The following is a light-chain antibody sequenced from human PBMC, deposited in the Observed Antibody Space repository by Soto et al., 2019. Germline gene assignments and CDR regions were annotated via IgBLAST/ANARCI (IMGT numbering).Light chain of an antibody. CDR2: EDS. CDR3: QAWDTNTDVV. J-gene: IGLJ2*01. V-gene: IGLV3-1*01. Sequence: SSELTQPPSVSVSPGQTASITCSGDKLGDKYAYWYQQKPGQSPVLVIYEDSKRPSGIPERFSASNSGNTATLTISGTQAMDEADYYCQAWDTNTDVVFGGGTKLTVL. CDR1: KLGDKY.